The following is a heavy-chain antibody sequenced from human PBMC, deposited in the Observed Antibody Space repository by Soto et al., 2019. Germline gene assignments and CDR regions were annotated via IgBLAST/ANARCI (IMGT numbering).Heavy chain of an antibody. CDR2: ISGSGGST. J-gene: IGHJ4*02. CDR1: GFTFSSYA. CDR3: AKDRGLLRYFDWLLSHDH. D-gene: IGHD3-9*01. V-gene: IGHV3-23*01. Sequence: PGGSLRLSCAASGFTFSSYAMSWVRQAPGKGLEWVSAISGSGGSTYYADSVKGRFTISRDNSKNTLYLQMNSLRAEDTAVYYCAKDRGLLRYFDWLLSHDHWGQGTLVTVSS.